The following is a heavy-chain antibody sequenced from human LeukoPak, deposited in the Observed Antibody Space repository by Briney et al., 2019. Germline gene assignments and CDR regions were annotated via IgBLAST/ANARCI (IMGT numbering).Heavy chain of an antibody. CDR1: GGSISSGSYY. CDR2: IYTSGST. D-gene: IGHD2-2*02. Sequence: SETLSLTCTVSGGSISSGSYYWSWIRQPAGKGLEWIGRIYTSGSTNYNPSLKSRVTISVDTSKNQFSLKLSSVTAADTAVYYCARGPGYCSSTSCYIDYWGQGTLVTVSS. J-gene: IGHJ4*02. CDR3: ARGPGYCSSTSCYIDY. V-gene: IGHV4-61*02.